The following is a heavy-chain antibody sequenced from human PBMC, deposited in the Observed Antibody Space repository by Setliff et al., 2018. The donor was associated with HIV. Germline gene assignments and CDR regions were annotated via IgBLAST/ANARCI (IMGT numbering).Heavy chain of an antibody. V-gene: IGHV1-3*01. CDR2: INAANGHA. CDR1: GFTFSKSA. D-gene: IGHD3-10*01. Sequence: ASVKVSCKASGFTFSKSAIHWVRQAPGQRLELMAWINAANGHAKYPQKFQGRVTITRDTSATIAYMELSSLTSEDTALYFCARTDYDSGKSVLDSWGQGTLVTVSS. CDR3: ARTDYDSGKSVLDS. J-gene: IGHJ5*01.